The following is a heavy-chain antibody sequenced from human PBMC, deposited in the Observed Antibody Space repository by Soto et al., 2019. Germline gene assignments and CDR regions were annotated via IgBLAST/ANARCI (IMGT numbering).Heavy chain of an antibody. CDR3: ARVYPSDTRYGYVGNNWFDP. Sequence: QVQLVQSGAEVKKPGASVKVSCKASGYTFTSYYMHWVRQAPGQGLEWMGIINPSGGSTSYAQKCQGGVTMTRDTSTSTVYMELSSLRSEDTAVYYCARVYPSDTRYGYVGNNWFDPWGQGTLVTVSS. J-gene: IGHJ5*02. V-gene: IGHV1-46*03. CDR2: INPSGGST. CDR1: GYTFTSYY. D-gene: IGHD5-18*01.